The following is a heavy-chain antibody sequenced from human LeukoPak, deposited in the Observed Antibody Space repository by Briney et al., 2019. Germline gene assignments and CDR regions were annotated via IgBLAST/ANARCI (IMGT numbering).Heavy chain of an antibody. D-gene: IGHD2-15*01. V-gene: IGHV1-24*01. CDR3: ATAGYCSGGSYYHREVDY. Sequence: ASVKVSCKVSGYTLTELSMHWVRQAPGKGLEWMGGFDPEDGETIYAQKFQGRVTMTEDTSTDTAYMELSSLRSEDTAVYYCATAGYCSGGSYYHREVDYWGQGTLVTVSS. CDR1: GYTLTELS. J-gene: IGHJ4*02. CDR2: FDPEDGET.